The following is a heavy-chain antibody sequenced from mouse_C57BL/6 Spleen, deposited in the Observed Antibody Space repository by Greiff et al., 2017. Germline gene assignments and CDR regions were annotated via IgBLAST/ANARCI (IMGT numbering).Heavy chain of an antibody. J-gene: IGHJ2*01. D-gene: IGHD2-2*01. CDR3: TTPFYYGYDGDY. Sequence: EVQLQQSGAELVRPGASVKLSCTASGFNIKDDYMHWVKQRPEQGLEWIGWIDPENGDTAYASKFQGKATITADTSSNTAYLQLSSLTSEDTAVYYCTTPFYYGYDGDYWGQGTTLTVSS. V-gene: IGHV14-4*01. CDR1: GFNIKDDY. CDR2: IDPENGDT.